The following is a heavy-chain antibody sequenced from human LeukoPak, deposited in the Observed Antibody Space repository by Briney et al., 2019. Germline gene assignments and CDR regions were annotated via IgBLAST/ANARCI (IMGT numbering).Heavy chain of an antibody. D-gene: IGHD3-3*01. CDR3: AKEKRTIFGVVPSNWFDP. CDR1: GFTFSSYA. CDR2: ISGSGGST. V-gene: IGHV3-23*01. Sequence: GGSLRLSCAASGFTFSSYAMSWVRQAPGKGLEWVSAISGSGGSTYYADSVKGRFTISRDNSKNTLYLQMNSLRAEDTAVYYCAKEKRTIFGVVPSNWFDPWGQGTLVTVSS. J-gene: IGHJ5*02.